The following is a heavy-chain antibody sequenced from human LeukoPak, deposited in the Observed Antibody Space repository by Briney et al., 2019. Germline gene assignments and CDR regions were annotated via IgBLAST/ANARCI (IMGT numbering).Heavy chain of an antibody. Sequence: GGSLRLSCAASGFTFSNAWMSWVRQAPGKGPEWVGRIKSKTDGGTTDYAAPVKGRFTISRDDSKNTLYLQMNSLKTEDTAVYYCAKRPKVYGDYSFDYWGQGTLVTVSS. J-gene: IGHJ4*02. CDR3: AKRPKVYGDYSFDY. V-gene: IGHV3-15*01. CDR1: GFTFSNAW. CDR2: IKSKTDGGTT. D-gene: IGHD4-17*01.